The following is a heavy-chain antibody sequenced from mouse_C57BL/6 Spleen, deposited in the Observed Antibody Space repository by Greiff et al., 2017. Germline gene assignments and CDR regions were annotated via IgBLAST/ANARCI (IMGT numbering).Heavy chain of an antibody. D-gene: IGHD2-3*01. Sequence: QVQLQQPGAELVKPGASVKMSCKASGYTFTSYWITWVKQRPGQGLEWIGEIDPSDSYTNYNQKFKGKSTLTVDKSSSTAYMQLSSLTSEDSAVYYCARRGLLGPGAMDYWGQGTSVTVSS. CDR2: IDPSDSYT. J-gene: IGHJ4*01. V-gene: IGHV1-69*01. CDR3: ARRGLLGPGAMDY. CDR1: GYTFTSYW.